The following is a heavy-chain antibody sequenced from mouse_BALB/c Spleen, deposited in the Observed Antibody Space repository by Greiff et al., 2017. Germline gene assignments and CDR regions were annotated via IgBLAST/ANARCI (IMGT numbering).Heavy chain of an antibody. V-gene: IGHV1S132*01. CDR2: IFPGTGTT. Sequence: VKLVESGAELVKPGASVKLSCKTSGYTFTSYWIQWVKQRPGQGLGWIGEIFPGTGTTYYNEKFKGKATLTIDTSSSTAYMQLSSLTSEDSAVYFCARSLYDYDDYYAMDYWGQGTSVTVSS. CDR1: GYTFTSYW. CDR3: ARSLYDYDDYYAMDY. J-gene: IGHJ4*01. D-gene: IGHD2-4*01.